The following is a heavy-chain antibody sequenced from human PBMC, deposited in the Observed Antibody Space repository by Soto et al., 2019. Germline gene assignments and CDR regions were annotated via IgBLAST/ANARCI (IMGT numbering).Heavy chain of an antibody. CDR2: INHSGST. CDR1: GGSFSGYY. V-gene: IGHV4-34*01. CDR3: ARGVYLRYFDWDDAFAI. D-gene: IGHD3-9*01. Sequence: QVQLQQWGAGLLKPSETLSLTCAVYGGSFSGYYWSWIRQPPGKGLEWIGEINHSGSTNYNPSLKSRVTISVDTSKNQFSLKLSSVTAADTAVYYCARGVYLRYFDWDDAFAIWGQGTMVTVSS. J-gene: IGHJ3*02.